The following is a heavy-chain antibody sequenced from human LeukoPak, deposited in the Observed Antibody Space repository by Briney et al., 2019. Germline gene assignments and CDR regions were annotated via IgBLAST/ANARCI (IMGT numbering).Heavy chain of an antibody. Sequence: GGSLRLSCAASGFTFDDYAMHWVPQAPGEGLECVSGISWNTGSIGYADSVKGRFTISRDKAKNSLYLQMDSLRAEDTALYYCAKASKYQLLAVIDYWGQGTLGTVSS. CDR3: AKASKYQLLAVIDY. CDR2: ISWNTGSI. D-gene: IGHD2-2*01. J-gene: IGHJ4*02. CDR1: GFTFDDYA. V-gene: IGHV3-9*01.